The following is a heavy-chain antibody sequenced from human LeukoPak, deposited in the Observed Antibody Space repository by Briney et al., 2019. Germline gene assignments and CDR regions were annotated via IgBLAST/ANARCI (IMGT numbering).Heavy chain of an antibody. Sequence: PRGSLRLSCAASGFTFSSYWMSWVRQAPGKGLEWVANIKQDGSEKYYVDSVKGRFTISRDNAKNSLYLQMNSLRAEDTAVYYCARDQTYCAGDCYGYWGQGTLVTVSS. D-gene: IGHD2-21*01. J-gene: IGHJ4*02. CDR1: GFTFSSYW. CDR2: IKQDGSEK. CDR3: ARDQTYCAGDCYGY. V-gene: IGHV3-7*01.